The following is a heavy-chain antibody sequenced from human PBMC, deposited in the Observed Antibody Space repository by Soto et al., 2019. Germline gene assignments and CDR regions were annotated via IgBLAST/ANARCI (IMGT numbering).Heavy chain of an antibody. V-gene: IGHV1-69*04. D-gene: IGHD3-10*01. Sequence: SVKVSCKASGGTFSSYTISWVRQAPGQGLEWMGRIIPILGIANYAQKFQGRVTITADKSTSTAYMELSSLRSEDTAVYYCARDLDPIYYGSGVFFDYWGQGTLVTVSS. CDR3: ARDLDPIYYGSGVFFDY. CDR2: IIPILGIA. CDR1: GGTFSSYT. J-gene: IGHJ4*02.